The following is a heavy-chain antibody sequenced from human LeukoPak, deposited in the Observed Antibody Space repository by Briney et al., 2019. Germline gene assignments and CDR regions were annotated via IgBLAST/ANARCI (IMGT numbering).Heavy chain of an antibody. CDR1: GGSISSYY. V-gene: IGHV4-4*09. J-gene: IGHJ5*02. D-gene: IGHD5-24*01. CDR3: ARHDRRGGYNFSWFDP. CDR2: IYTSGST. Sequence: SETLSLTCTVSGGSISSYYWSWIRQPPGKGLEWIGYIYTSGSTNYNPSLKSRVTISVDTSKNQFSLKLSSVTAADTAVYYCARHDRRGGYNFSWFDPWGQGTLVTVSS.